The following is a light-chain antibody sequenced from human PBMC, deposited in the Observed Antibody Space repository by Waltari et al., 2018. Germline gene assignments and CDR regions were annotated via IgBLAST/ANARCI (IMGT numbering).Light chain of an antibody. V-gene: IGLV1-44*01. J-gene: IGLJ1*01. Sequence: QSVLTQPPSASGTPGQRVTISCSGSSANIGSNPVNWYQQLPGTAPTLPINNNSQRPPGVPVRFSGSTSGTSASLAISGLLSDDEAEYYCAAWDDSLSGYVFGTGTNVSVL. CDR3: AAWDDSLSGYV. CDR1: SANIGSNP. CDR2: NNS.